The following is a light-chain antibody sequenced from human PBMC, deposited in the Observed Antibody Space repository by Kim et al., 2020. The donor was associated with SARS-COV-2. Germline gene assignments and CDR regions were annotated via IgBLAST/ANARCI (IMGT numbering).Light chain of an antibody. CDR3: QVWDSSSDHPV. CDR2: YDS. CDR1: NIGSKS. Sequence: SYELTQPPSVSVAPGKTARITCGGNNIGSKSVHWYQQKPGQAPVLVIYYDSDRPSGIHERFSGSNSGNTATLTISRVEAGDEADYYCQVWDSSSDHPVFGGVTHLTV. V-gene: IGLV3-21*04. J-gene: IGLJ3*02.